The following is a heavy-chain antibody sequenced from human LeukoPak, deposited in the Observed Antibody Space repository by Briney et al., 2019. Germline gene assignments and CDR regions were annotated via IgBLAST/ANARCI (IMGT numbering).Heavy chain of an antibody. D-gene: IGHD3-22*01. Sequence: SQTLSLTCTVSGGSISSGSYYWSWIRQPAGKGLEWIGRIYSSGSTNYNPSLKSRITISLDTPKNQFSLKLSSVTAADTAVYYCAGTYYYDSSGYYHYSLWGQGTLVTVSS. CDR3: AGTYYYDSSGYYHYSL. V-gene: IGHV4-61*02. CDR2: IYSSGST. CDR1: GGSISSGSYY. J-gene: IGHJ4*02.